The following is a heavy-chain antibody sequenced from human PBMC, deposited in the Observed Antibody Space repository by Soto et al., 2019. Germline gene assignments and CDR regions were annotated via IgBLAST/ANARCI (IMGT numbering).Heavy chain of an antibody. D-gene: IGHD3-16*01. CDR3: ARETGGAFSWFDP. CDR2: IIPFSGTT. Sequence: QVQLVQPGAEAKKPGSSVRVSCKVSGGSFTTYAINWVRQAPGQGLEWMGRIIPFSGTTSYAQKFQGRVSYVADESTSTAYMELTSLTSEDTAMYYCARETGGAFSWFDPWGQGTLVTVSS. CDR1: GGSFTTYA. V-gene: IGHV1-69*15. J-gene: IGHJ5*02.